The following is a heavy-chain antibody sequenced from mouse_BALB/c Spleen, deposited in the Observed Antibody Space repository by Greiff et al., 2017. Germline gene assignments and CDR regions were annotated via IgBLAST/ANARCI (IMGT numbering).Heavy chain of an antibody. V-gene: IGHV14-3*02. CDR1: GFNIKDTY. J-gene: IGHJ3*01. Sequence: EVQLQQSGAELVKPGASVKLSCTASGFNIKDTYMHWVKQRPEQGLEWIGRIDPANGNTKYDPKFQGKATITADTSSKTAYLQLSSLTSEDTAVYYCALRQLGPWFAYWGQGTLVTVSA. CDR2: IDPANGNT. D-gene: IGHD3-2*01. CDR3: ALRQLGPWFAY.